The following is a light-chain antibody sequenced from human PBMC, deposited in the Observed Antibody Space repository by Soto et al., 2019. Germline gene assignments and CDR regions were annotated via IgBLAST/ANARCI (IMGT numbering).Light chain of an antibody. CDR2: TAS. CDR1: QAIRNS. J-gene: IGKJ3*01. V-gene: IGKV1-27*01. CDR3: QKYSSAPFT. Sequence: DIQMTQSPSSLSASVGDRVTITCRASQAIRNSLAWYQQRPGEVPKLLIYTASTLQSGVPSRFSGSGSGTDFTLTISSLQPGDVATYYCQKYSSAPFTFGPGTKVDV.